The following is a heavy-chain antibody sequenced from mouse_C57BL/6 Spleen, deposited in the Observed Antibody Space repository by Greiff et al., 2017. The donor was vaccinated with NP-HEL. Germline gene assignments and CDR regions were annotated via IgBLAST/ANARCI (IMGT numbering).Heavy chain of an antibody. CDR2: INPNNGGT. D-gene: IGHD1-1*01. CDR1: GYTFTDYY. V-gene: IGHV1-26*01. CDR3: AREGATVVASYYFDY. J-gene: IGHJ2*01. Sequence: EVQLQQSGPELVKPGASVKISCKASGYTFTDYYMNWVKQSHGKSLEWIGDINPNNGGTSYNQKFKGKATLTVDKSSSTAYMELRSLTSEDSAVYYCAREGATVVASYYFDYWGQGTTLTVSS.